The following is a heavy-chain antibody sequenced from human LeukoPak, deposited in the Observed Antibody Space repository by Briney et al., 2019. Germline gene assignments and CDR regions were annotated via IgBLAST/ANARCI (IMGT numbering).Heavy chain of an antibody. CDR1: GYTFTGYY. V-gene: IGHV1-2*02. J-gene: IGHJ5*02. CDR3: AREDCSSTSCYFPFLGWFDP. Sequence: GASVKVSCKASGYTFTGYYMHWVRQAPGQGLEWVGWINPNSGGTNYAQKFPGRVTMTRDTSISTAYMELSRLRSDDTAVYYCAREDCSSTSCYFPFLGWFDPWGQGTLVTVSS. CDR2: INPNSGGT. D-gene: IGHD2-2*01.